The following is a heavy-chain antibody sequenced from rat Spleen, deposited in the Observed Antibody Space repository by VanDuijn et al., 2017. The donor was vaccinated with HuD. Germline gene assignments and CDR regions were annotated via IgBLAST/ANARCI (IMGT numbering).Heavy chain of an antibody. J-gene: IGHJ2*01. CDR3: ARGHYGYTDYFDD. V-gene: IGHV5-29*01. CDR1: GFTFNNYW. D-gene: IGHD1-9*01. Sequence: EVQLVESGGGLVQPGRSLQLSCVASGFTFNNYWMTWIRQAPGKGLEWVATISSDGSSTYYRDSVKGRFTISRDNAKSTLYLQMDSLRSEDTATYYCARGHYGYTDYFDDWGQGVMVTVSS. CDR2: ISSDGSST.